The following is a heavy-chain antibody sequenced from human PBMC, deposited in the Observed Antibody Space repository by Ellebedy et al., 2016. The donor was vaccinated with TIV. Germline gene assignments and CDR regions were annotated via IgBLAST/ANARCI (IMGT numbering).Heavy chain of an antibody. V-gene: IGHV4-4*07. CDR3: ARGGGGHDHLDY. CDR2: IYTTGSA. Sequence: MPSETLSLTCTVSGGSISFYYWSWIRQPAGKGLEWIGRIYTTGSANYNPSLKSRVTMSLDTSKNQFSLKLSSVTAADTAMYYCARGGGGHDHLDYWGQGTLVTVSS. J-gene: IGHJ4*02. D-gene: IGHD3-16*01. CDR1: GGSISFYY.